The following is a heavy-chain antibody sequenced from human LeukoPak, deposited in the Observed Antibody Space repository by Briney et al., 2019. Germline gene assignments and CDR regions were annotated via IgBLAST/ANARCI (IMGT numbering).Heavy chain of an antibody. V-gene: IGHV3-48*02. CDR1: GFTFSSYS. D-gene: IGHD1-14*01. CDR2: ISSSSSTI. J-gene: IGHJ4*02. Sequence: GGSLRLSCAASGFTFSSYSMNWVRQAPGKGLEWVSYISSSSSTIYYADSVKGRFTISRDNAKNSLDLQMNSLRDEDTAVYYCARVTPEYDWGQGTLVTVSS. CDR3: ARVTPEYD.